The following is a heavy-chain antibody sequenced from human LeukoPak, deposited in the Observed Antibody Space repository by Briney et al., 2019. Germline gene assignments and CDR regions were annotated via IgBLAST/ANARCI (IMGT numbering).Heavy chain of an antibody. J-gene: IGHJ3*02. Sequence: ASVKVSCKASGGTLSSYVISWVRQAPGQGLEWMGWISAYNGNTNYAQKLQGRVTMTTDTSTSTAYMELRSLRSDDTAVYYCARGRRGFDAFDIWGQGTMVTVSS. V-gene: IGHV1-18*01. CDR1: GGTLSSYV. CDR2: ISAYNGNT. CDR3: ARGRRGFDAFDI. D-gene: IGHD1-14*01.